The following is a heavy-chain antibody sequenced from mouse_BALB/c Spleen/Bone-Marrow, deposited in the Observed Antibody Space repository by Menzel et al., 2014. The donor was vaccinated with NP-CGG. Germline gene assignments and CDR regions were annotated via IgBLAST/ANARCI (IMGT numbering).Heavy chain of an antibody. CDR3: AREGYYYGSSYGNAMDY. J-gene: IGHJ4*01. CDR1: GYSFTGYF. V-gene: IGHV1-20*02. CDR2: INPYNGDT. Sequence: EVQRVESGPELVKPGASVKISCKASGYSFTGYFMNWVMQSHGKSLEWIGRINPYNGDTFYNQKFKGKATLTVDKSSSTAHMELRSLASEDPAVYYCAREGYYYGSSYGNAMDYWGQGTSVTVSS. D-gene: IGHD1-1*01.